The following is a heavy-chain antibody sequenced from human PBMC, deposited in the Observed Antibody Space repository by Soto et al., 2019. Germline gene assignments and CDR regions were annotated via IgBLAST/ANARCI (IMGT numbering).Heavy chain of an antibody. J-gene: IGHJ4*02. V-gene: IGHV3-74*01. CDR3: TKVHFSGSASFDY. D-gene: IGHD5-12*01. CDR2: ITTDGSGT. CDR1: GFPFSSYW. Sequence: PGGSLRLSCAASGFPFSSYWMHWVRQAPGKGLEWVSRITTDGSGTAYADSVRGRFTISRDNRKNTLYLQMDTLRAEDTAVYYCTKVHFSGSASFDYWGQGTLVIVSS.